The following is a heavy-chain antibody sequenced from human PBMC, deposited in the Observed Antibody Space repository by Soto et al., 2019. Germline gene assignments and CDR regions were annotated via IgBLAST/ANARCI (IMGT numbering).Heavy chain of an antibody. CDR2: ISGHNGNT. V-gene: IGHV1-18*04. J-gene: IGHJ4*02. CDR1: GYSFTSYG. D-gene: IGHD3-22*01. Sequence: QVQLVQSGAEVKKPGASVKVSCKASGYSFTSYGISWVRQAPGQGPEWMGWISGHNGNTNHLQNLKGRVTMTTDTSRNTAYMELRSLRSDDTAVYYCARHRFNYYDDTVYYYFDYWGQGTLVTVSS. CDR3: ARHRFNYYDDTVYYYFDY.